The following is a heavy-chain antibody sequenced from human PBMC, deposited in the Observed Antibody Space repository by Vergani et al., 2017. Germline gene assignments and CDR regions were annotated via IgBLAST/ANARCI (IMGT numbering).Heavy chain of an antibody. CDR2: IRSKAYGGTT. D-gene: IGHD6-13*01. J-gene: IGHJ4*02. CDR3: TRAGRGSSWYVGGPDY. CDR1: GFTFGDYA. V-gene: IGHV3-49*03. Sequence: EVQLVESGGGLVQPGRSLRLSCTASGFTFGDYAMSWLRQAPGKGLEWVGFIRSKAYGGTTEYAASVKGRFTISRDDSKSIAYLQMNSLKTEDTAVYYCTRAGRGSSWYVGGPDYWGQGTLVTVSS.